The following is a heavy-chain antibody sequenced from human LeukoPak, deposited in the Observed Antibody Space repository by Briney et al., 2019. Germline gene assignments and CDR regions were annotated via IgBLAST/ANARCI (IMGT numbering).Heavy chain of an antibody. Sequence: SETLSLTCTVSGGSISSYSWSWIRQPPGKGLEWIGYIYHSGTTDYNPSLKSRVTMSVDTSKKQFSLKLTSVTAADTALYYCARDHYNKSWYKYWGQGTLVTVSS. CDR2: IYHSGTT. V-gene: IGHV4-59*04. CDR1: GGSISSYS. CDR3: ARDHYNKSWYKY. J-gene: IGHJ4*02. D-gene: IGHD6-13*01.